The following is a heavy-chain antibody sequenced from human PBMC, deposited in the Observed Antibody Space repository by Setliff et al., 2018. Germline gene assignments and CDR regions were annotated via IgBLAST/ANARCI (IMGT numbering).Heavy chain of an antibody. J-gene: IGHJ3*02. CDR3: ARDVFPYHYEGAFDI. CDR1: GYTFTSHY. CDR2: INPSSGRT. V-gene: IGHV1-46*01. Sequence: ASVKVSCKASGYTFTSHYMHWVRQAPGLGLEWMGTINPSSGRTSYVQKFQGRVTMTRDTSTSTVYRDMSSLRSEGTAVYYCARDVFPYHYEGAFDIWGQGTMVTVSS. D-gene: IGHD3-22*01.